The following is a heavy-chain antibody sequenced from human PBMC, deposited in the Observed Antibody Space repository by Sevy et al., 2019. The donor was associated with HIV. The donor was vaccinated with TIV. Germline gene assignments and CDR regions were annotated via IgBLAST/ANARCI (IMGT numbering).Heavy chain of an antibody. Sequence: GGSLRLSCAASGFTVGTYAINWVRQAPGEGLEWVSAITGGGVSTYYADSVKGRFTISRDNSKNVVYLQMNSLRAEDTAVYYCAAGDTSMVTDLDYWGQGTLVTVS. D-gene: IGHD5-18*01. J-gene: IGHJ4*02. V-gene: IGHV3-23*01. CDR1: GFTVGTYA. CDR3: AAGDTSMVTDLDY. CDR2: ITGGGVST.